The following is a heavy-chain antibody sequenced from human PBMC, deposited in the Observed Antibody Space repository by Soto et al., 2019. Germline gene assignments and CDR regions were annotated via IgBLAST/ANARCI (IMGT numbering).Heavy chain of an antibody. CDR1: GFTFRSFT. V-gene: IGHV3-21*01. D-gene: IGHD6-13*01. Sequence: GGSLRLSCAASGFTFRSFTMNWVCQAPGKGLEWVSTISSNSAYIYYTDALRGRFTISKDNAKNSLHLQMNSLRAEDTAVYYCTRDASRDSSARGWFDPWGPGTLVTVSS. J-gene: IGHJ5*02. CDR2: ISSNSAYI. CDR3: TRDASRDSSARGWFDP.